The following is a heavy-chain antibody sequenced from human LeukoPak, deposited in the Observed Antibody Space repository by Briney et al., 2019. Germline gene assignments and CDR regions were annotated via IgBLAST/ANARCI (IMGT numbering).Heavy chain of an antibody. CDR1: GDSVSSNSAA. CDR3: ARGSDGLYSSSWYRYYYYYMDV. CDR2: TYYRSKWYN. V-gene: IGHV6-1*01. Sequence: SQTLSLTCAISGDSVSSNSAAWNWIRQSPSRGLEWLGRTYYRSKWYNDYAVSVKSRITINPDTSKNQFSLQLNSVTPEDTAVYYCARGSDGLYSSSWYRYYYYYMDVWGKGTTVTVSS. D-gene: IGHD6-13*01. J-gene: IGHJ6*03.